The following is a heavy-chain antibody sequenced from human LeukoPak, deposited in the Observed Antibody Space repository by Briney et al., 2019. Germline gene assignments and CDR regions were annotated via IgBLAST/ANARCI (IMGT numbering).Heavy chain of an antibody. CDR1: GFTFSSYE. CDR3: AKFDAEYTGSYSYYYYMDV. CDR2: IYSGGST. D-gene: IGHD1-26*01. J-gene: IGHJ6*03. Sequence: QPGGSLRLSCAASGFTFSSYEMNWARQAPGKGLEWVSVIYSGGSTYYADSVKGRFTISRDNSKNTLYLQMNSLRAEDTAVYYCAKFDAEYTGSYSYYYYMDVWGKGTTVTVSS. V-gene: IGHV3-53*01.